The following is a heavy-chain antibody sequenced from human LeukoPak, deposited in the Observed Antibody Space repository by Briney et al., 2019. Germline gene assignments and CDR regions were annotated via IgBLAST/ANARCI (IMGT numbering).Heavy chain of an antibody. D-gene: IGHD2-2*02. J-gene: IGHJ5*02. CDR1: GYTFTGYY. V-gene: IGHV1-2*02. CDR2: INPNSGGT. CDR3: ARANPYQLLYGDWFDP. Sequence: ASVKVSCKASGYTFTGYYMHWVRQAPGQGLEWMGWINPNSGGTNYAQKFQGRVTMTRDTSISTAYMELSRLRSDDTAVYYCARANPYQLLYGDWFDPWGQGTLVTVSS.